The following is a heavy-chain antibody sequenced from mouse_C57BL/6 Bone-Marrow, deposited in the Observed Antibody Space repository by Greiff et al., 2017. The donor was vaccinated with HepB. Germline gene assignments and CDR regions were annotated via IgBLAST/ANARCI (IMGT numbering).Heavy chain of an antibody. V-gene: IGHV5-12*01. CDR2: ISNGGGST. CDR1: GFTFSDYY. CDR3: ARHAVYFDY. Sequence: EVKVEESGGGLVQPGGSLKLSCAASGFTFSDYYMYWVRQTPEKRLEWVAYISNGGGSTYYPDTVKGRFTISRDNAKNTLYLQMSRLKSEDTAMYYCARHAVYFDYWGQGTTLTVSS. J-gene: IGHJ2*01. D-gene: IGHD1-1*01.